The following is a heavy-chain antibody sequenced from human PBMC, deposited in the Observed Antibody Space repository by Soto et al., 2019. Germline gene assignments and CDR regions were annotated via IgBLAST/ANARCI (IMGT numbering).Heavy chain of an antibody. CDR1: GFTFSNSW. CDR2: INEDGSED. J-gene: IGHJ4*02. CDR3: GRDGY. V-gene: IGHV3-7*01. Sequence: GGSLRLSCAASGFTFSNSWMSWVRQAPGKGLEWVANINEDGSEDDYLYSVKGRFTISRDNAKNSLFLQMDNLRAEDTAVYHCGRDGYWGRGTLVTVSS.